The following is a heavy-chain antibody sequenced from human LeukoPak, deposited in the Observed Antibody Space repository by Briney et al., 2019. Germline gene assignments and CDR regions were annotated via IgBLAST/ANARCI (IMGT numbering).Heavy chain of an antibody. CDR2: IKSTLDGGTT. V-gene: IGHV3-15*07. Sequence: PGGSLRLSCAASGFTFTNDWMNWVRQVPGKGLEWVGRIKSTLDGGTTDLAAPVKDRFTVSRDHSKETLYLQMNSLKTEDTAIYYCTTGGNVIVAGTRAFDIWGQGTMVAVSS. J-gene: IGHJ3*02. CDR3: TTGGNVIVAGTRAFDI. CDR1: GFTFTNDW. D-gene: IGHD6-19*01.